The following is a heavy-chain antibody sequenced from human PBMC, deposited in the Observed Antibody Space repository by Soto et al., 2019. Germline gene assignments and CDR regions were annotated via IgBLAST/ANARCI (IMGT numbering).Heavy chain of an antibody. J-gene: IGHJ6*02. CDR3: ARVERFFHYYYGMDV. CDR2: INAGNGNT. V-gene: IGHV1-3*01. D-gene: IGHD3-3*01. Sequence: QVQLVQSGAEVKKPGASVKVSCKASGYTFTSYAMHWVRQAPGQRLEWMGWINAGNGNTKYSQKFQGRVTITRDTSASTAYMELSSLRSEDTAVYYCARVERFFHYYYGMDVWGQGTTVTVSS. CDR1: GYTFTSYA.